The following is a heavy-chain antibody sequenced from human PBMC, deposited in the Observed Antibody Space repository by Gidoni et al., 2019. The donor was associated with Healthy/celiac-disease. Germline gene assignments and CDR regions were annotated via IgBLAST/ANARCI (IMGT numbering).Heavy chain of an antibody. J-gene: IGHJ3*02. V-gene: IGHV3-9*01. CDR2: ISWNSGSI. D-gene: IGHD3-3*02. CDR1: GVTFDDYA. CDR3: AKDKQSILGGAFDI. Sequence: EVQMVESGGGLVQPGRSLRLSCAASGVTFDDYAMHWVRQAPGKGLEWVSGISWNSGSIGYADSVKGRFTISRDNAKNSLYLQMNSLRAEDTALYYCAKDKQSILGGAFDIWGQGTMVTVSS.